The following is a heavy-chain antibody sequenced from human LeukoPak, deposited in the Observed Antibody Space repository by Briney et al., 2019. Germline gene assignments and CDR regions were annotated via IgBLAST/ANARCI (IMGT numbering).Heavy chain of an antibody. Sequence: ASVKVSCKASGYTFTGYYLHWVRQAPGQGLEWTGRINPNSGGTNYAQKFQGRVTLTRDTSISTAYMELSRLRSDDTAVYYCARDRTGAPFFDYWGQGTLVTVSS. CDR3: ARDRTGAPFFDY. D-gene: IGHD2-8*02. CDR2: INPNSGGT. CDR1: GYTFTGYY. V-gene: IGHV1-2*06. J-gene: IGHJ4*02.